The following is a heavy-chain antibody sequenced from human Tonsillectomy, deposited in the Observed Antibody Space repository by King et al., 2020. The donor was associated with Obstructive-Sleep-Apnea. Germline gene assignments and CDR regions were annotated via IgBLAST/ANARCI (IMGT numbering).Heavy chain of an antibody. Sequence: QLVQSGAEVKKPGSSVKVSCKASGGTFSSYAISWVRQAPGQGLEWRGGIIPIFGTANYAQKFQGRVTITADETTSTAYMELSSLRSEDTAGYYLARDLTWGYCSSTSCMGYWGQGTLVTVSS. CDR1: GGTFSSYA. CDR2: IIPIFGTA. V-gene: IGHV1-69*01. CDR3: ARDLTWGYCSSTSCMGY. D-gene: IGHD2-2*01. J-gene: IGHJ4*02.